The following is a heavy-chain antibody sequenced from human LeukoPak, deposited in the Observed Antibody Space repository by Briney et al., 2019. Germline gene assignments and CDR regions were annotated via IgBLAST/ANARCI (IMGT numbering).Heavy chain of an antibody. D-gene: IGHD3-10*01. V-gene: IGHV4-59*01. CDR1: GGSISSYY. CDR3: ARVIYGGPGVFDY. Sequence: SETLSLTCTVSGGSISSYYWSWIRQPPGKGLEWIGYIYYSGSTNYNPSLKSRVTISVDTTKNQFSLKLSSVTAADTAVYYCARVIYGGPGVFDYWGQGTLVTVSS. CDR2: IYYSGST. J-gene: IGHJ4*02.